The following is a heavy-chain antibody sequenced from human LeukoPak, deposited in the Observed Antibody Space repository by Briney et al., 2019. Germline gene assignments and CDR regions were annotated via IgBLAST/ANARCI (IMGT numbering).Heavy chain of an antibody. V-gene: IGHV4-30-4*01. CDR2: IYYGRST. J-gene: IGHJ4*02. Sequence: SQTLSLTCTVSGGSMSSGDYYWSWIRQPPGKGVEWIGYIYYGRSTYYNPSLKSPVTIPLHTPKNQFSLKLYSVTAADTAVYFCARTEHGGNSGFDYWGQGTLVTVSS. CDR3: ARTEHGGNSGFDY. D-gene: IGHD4-23*01. CDR1: GGSMSSGDYY.